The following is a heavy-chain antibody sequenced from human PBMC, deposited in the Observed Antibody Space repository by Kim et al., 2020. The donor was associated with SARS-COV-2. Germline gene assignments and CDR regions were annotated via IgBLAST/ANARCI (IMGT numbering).Heavy chain of an antibody. V-gene: IGHV3-21*01. D-gene: IGHD1-1*01. Sequence: YYSNSVKGXFTISRDNGRNALYLQMDSLRDEDTAVYYCVRGGSADPLDLWDQGTTVTVSS. J-gene: IGHJ3*01. CDR3: VRGGSADPLDL.